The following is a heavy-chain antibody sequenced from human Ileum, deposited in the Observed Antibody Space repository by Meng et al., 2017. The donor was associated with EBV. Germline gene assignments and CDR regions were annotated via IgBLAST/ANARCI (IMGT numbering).Heavy chain of an antibody. CDR1: GFTFGDYA. J-gene: IGHJ4*02. V-gene: IGHV3-30*04. CDR2: VSYGGSDK. CDR3: AKERRGFYAEH. D-gene: IGHD1-14*01. Sequence: GRLGGSGGGVVQPGRSLRLSCAASGFTFGDYAMHWVRQAPGKGLEWVALVSYGGSDKLYADSVKGRFTIYRDNSDNTLFLQMNSLKPEDTAVYYCAKERRGFYAEHWGQGTLVTVSS.